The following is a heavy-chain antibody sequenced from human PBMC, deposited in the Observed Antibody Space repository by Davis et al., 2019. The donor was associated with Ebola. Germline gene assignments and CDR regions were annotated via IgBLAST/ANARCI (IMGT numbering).Heavy chain of an antibody. CDR2: ISYDGSNK. V-gene: IGHV3-30-3*01. D-gene: IGHD2-15*01. CDR1: GFTFSSYA. CDR3: ARAGHSWLAGQYGLDV. J-gene: IGHJ6*02. Sequence: PGGSLRLSCAASGFTFSSYAMHWVRQAPRKGLEWVAFISYDGSNKYYADSVKGRFTISRDNSRNTMYLQMNSLRAEDTDLYYCARAGHSWLAGQYGLDVWGQGTTVTVSS.